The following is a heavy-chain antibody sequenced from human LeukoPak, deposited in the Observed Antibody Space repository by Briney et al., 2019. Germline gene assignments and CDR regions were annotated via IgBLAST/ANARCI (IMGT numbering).Heavy chain of an antibody. CDR2: IWYDGSNK. CDR1: GFAFSSYG. CDR3: AKDRGYGLVDY. J-gene: IGHJ4*02. Sequence: GGSLRLSCAAPGFAFSSYGMHWVRQAPGKGLEWVAVIWYDGSNKYYADSVKGRFTISRDNSKNTLYLQMNSLRAEDTAVYYCAKDRGYGLVDYWGQGTLVTVSS. V-gene: IGHV3-30*02. D-gene: IGHD5-12*01.